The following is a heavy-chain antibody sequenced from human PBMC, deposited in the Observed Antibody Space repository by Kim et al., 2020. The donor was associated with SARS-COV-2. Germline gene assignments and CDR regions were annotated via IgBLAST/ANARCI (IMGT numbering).Heavy chain of an antibody. Sequence: GDRTYYADSVKGRFTISRDNSKNTVDLQRNSLRAEDTAIYYCGKVGAAIDYWGQGTLVTVSS. V-gene: IGHV3-53*01. J-gene: IGHJ4*02. CDR2: GDRT. CDR3: GKVGAAIDY.